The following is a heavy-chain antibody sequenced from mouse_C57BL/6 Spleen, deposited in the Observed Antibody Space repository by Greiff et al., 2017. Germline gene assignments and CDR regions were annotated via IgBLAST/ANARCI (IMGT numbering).Heavy chain of an antibody. CDR3: ARDATTVVDY. J-gene: IGHJ2*01. CDR1: GFTFSSYA. D-gene: IGHD1-1*01. CDR2: ICDGGSYT. Sequence: EVKLMESGGGLVKPGGSLKLSCAASGFTFSSYAMSWVRQTPEKRLEWVATICDGGSYTYYPDNVKGRFTISRDNAKNNLYLQMSRLTSEDTAMYYCARDATTVVDYWGQGTTLTVSS. V-gene: IGHV5-4*01.